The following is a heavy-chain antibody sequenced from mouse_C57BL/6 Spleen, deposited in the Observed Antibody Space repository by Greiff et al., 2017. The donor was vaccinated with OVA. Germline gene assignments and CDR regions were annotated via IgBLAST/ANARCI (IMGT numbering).Heavy chain of an antibody. D-gene: IGHD2-3*01. CDR2: IDPSDSYT. CDR3: APRWLLPFDY. Sequence: QVQLQQPGAELVKPGASVKLSCKASGYTFTSYWMQWVKQRPGQGLEWIREIDPSDSYTNYNQKFKGKATLTVDTSSSTAYMQLSSLTSEDSAVYYCAPRWLLPFDYWGQGTTLTVSS. V-gene: IGHV1-50*01. CDR1: GYTFTSYW. J-gene: IGHJ2*01.